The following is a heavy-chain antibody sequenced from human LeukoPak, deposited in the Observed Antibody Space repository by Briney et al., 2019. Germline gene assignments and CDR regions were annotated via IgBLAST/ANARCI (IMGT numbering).Heavy chain of an antibody. CDR1: GSTFSSYS. J-gene: IGHJ4*02. CDR2: ISSSSSYI. CDR3: ARDGWELLPDY. V-gene: IGHV3-21*01. D-gene: IGHD1-26*01. Sequence: GGSLRLSCAASGSTFSSYSMNWVRQAPGKGLEWVSSISSSSSYIYYADSVKGRFTISRDNAKNSLYLQMNSLRAEDTAVYYCARDGWELLPDYWGQGTLVTVSS.